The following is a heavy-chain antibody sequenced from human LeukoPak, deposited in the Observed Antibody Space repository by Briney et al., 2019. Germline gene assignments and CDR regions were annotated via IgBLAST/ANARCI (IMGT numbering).Heavy chain of an antibody. CDR1: GFSFSRYY. V-gene: IGHV3-66*04. J-gene: IGHJ4*01. CDR3: ARQGYDSGFDY. CDR2: LFSGGDT. D-gene: IGHD5-12*01. Sequence: GGSLRLSCAASGFSFSRYYMSWVRQAPGKGLEWVSVLFSGGDTYYADSVKDRFSIFRDSSRETLFLQMNSLRADDTAVYYCARQGYDSGFDYWGHGTMVTVSS.